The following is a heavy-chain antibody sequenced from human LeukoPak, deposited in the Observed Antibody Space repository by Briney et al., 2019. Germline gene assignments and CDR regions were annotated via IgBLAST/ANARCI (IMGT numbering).Heavy chain of an antibody. D-gene: IGHD6-13*01. V-gene: IGHV1-46*01. J-gene: IGHJ5*02. CDR3: ARDAPIIYTSSPNWLDP. Sequence: ASVKVSCKASGYTFTSYYMHWVRQAPGQGLEWMGIINPSGGSTSYAQKFQGRVTMTRDTSTSTVYMELRSLRSDDTAVYYCARDAPIIYTSSPNWLDPWGQGTLVSVSS. CDR2: INPSGGST. CDR1: GYTFTSYY.